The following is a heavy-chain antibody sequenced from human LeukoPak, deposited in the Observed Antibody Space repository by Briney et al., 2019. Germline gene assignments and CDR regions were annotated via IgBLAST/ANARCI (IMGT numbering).Heavy chain of an antibody. D-gene: IGHD3-9*01. CDR2: ISAYNDNT. CDR3: ARVNNYDILSSFDY. Sequence: ASVKVSCKASGYTFTSYGISWVRQAPGQGLEWMGWISAYNDNTNYAQNLQGRVTMTTDTSTSTAYMELRSLRSDDTAVYYCARVNNYDILSSFDYWGQGTPVTVSS. J-gene: IGHJ4*02. V-gene: IGHV1-18*01. CDR1: GYTFTSYG.